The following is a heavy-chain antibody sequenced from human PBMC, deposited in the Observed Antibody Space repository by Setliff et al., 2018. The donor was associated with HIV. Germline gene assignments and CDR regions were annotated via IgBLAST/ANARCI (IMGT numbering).Heavy chain of an antibody. V-gene: IGHV3-23*01. CDR3: AKDVLYYYDSSGYYGFDY. CDR2: ISGIGGST. Sequence: PGGSLRLSCAASGFTFSSYAMSWVRQAPGKGLEWVSGISGIGGSTFYADSVKGRFTISRDNSKNTLYLQMNSLRAEDTAVYYCAKDVLYYYDSSGYYGFDYWGQGTLVTVSS. J-gene: IGHJ4*02. D-gene: IGHD3-22*01. CDR1: GFTFSSYA.